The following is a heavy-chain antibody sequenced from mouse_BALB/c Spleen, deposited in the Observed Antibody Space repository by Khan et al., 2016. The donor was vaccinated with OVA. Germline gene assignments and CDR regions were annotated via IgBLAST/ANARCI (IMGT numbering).Heavy chain of an antibody. CDR2: ISSGGDYI. J-gene: IGHJ3*01. Sequence: EVELVESGGDFVKPGGSLKLSCSASGFTFSTYAMSWVRQTPEKRLEWVAAISSGGDYIYYPDSVQGRFTISRDNAKNTLYLQMSSLRSDDTAMYYCAGQNYGPFAYWGQGTLVTVSA. CDR3: AGQNYGPFAY. D-gene: IGHD1-1*01. V-gene: IGHV5-9-1*01. CDR1: GFTFSTYA.